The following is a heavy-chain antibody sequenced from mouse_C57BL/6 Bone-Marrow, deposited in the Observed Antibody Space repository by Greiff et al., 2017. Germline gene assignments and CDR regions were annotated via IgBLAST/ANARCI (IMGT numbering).Heavy chain of an antibody. J-gene: IGHJ4*01. CDR1: GYTFTSYW. D-gene: IGHD2-2*01. Sequence: QVQLQQPGAELVRPGSSVKLSCKASGYTFTSYWMDWVKQRPGQGLEWIGNIYPSDSETHYNQKFKDKATLTVDKSSSTAYMQLSSLTSEDSAVYYCARLGIYYGYGDYWGQGTSVTVSS. CDR2: IYPSDSET. V-gene: IGHV1-61*01. CDR3: ARLGIYYGYGDY.